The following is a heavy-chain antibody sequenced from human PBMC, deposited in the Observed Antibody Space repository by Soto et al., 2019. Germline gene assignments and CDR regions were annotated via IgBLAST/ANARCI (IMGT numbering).Heavy chain of an antibody. D-gene: IGHD6-13*01. V-gene: IGHV4-59*01. CDR1: GGSISSYY. CDR3: ASTRGGYSSSWYDY. CDR2: IYYSGST. J-gene: IGHJ4*02. Sequence: PSETLSLTCTVSGGSISSYYWSWIRQPPGKGLEWSGYIYYSGSTNYNPSLKSRVTISVDTSKNQFSLKLSSVTAADTAVYYCASTRGGYSSSWYDYWGQGTLVTVSS.